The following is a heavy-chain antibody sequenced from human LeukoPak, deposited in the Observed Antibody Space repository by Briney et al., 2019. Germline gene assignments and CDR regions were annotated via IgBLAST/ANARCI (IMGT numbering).Heavy chain of an antibody. CDR3: ARPGIAVAGEFFDY. Sequence: KPGGSLRLSCAASGFPFSSYSMNWVRQAPGKGLEWVSFIRSSSSYIYYADSVKGRFTISRDNAKNSLYLQMNSLRAEDTAVYYCARPGIAVAGEFFDYWGQGTLVTVSS. V-gene: IGHV3-21*01. CDR2: IRSSSSYI. D-gene: IGHD6-19*01. CDR1: GFPFSSYS. J-gene: IGHJ4*02.